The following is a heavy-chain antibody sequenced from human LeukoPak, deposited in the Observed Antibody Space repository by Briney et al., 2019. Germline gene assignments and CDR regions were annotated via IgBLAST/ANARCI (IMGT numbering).Heavy chain of an antibody. J-gene: IGHJ6*04. CDR3: ARGYRSSTCCYLPLHGMDV. CDR2: ISSSSSYI. D-gene: IGHD2-2*01. Sequence: PGGSLRLSCAASGFTFSSYSMNWVRQAPGKGLEWVSSISSSSSYIYYADSVKARFTISRDNAKNSLYLQMNSLRAEDTAVYYCARGYRSSTCCYLPLHGMDVWGKGTTVTVSS. V-gene: IGHV3-21*01. CDR1: GFTFSSYS.